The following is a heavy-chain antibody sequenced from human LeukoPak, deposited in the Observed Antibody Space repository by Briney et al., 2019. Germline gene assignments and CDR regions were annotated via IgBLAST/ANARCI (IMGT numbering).Heavy chain of an antibody. J-gene: IGHJ6*02. V-gene: IGHV3-21*04. CDR3: ARDQNDASGYYYHGMGV. CDR2: ISSSSSYI. CDR1: GFTFSSYA. D-gene: IGHD3-10*01. Sequence: PGGSLRLSCAASGFTFSSYAMSWVRQAPGKGLEWVSSISSSSSYIYYADSVKGRFTISRDNSKNTLYLQMNSLRAEDTAVYYCARDQNDASGYYYHGMGVWGQGTTVTVSS.